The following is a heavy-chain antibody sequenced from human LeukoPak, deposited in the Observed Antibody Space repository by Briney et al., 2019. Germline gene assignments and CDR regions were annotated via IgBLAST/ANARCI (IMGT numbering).Heavy chain of an antibody. CDR3: ARDVGVRTSGYGDY. Sequence: SVKVSCKASGGTFSSYAISWVRQAPGQGLEWMGGIIPIFGTANYAQKFQGRVTITAVESTSTAYMELSSLRSEDTAVYYCARDVGVRTSGYGDYWGQGTLVTVSS. CDR2: IIPIFGTA. J-gene: IGHJ4*02. V-gene: IGHV1-69*13. CDR1: GGTFSSYA. D-gene: IGHD5-12*01.